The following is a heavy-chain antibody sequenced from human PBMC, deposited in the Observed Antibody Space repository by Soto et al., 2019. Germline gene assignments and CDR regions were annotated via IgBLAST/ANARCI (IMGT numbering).Heavy chain of an antibody. CDR3: GSSSSRDYYYGMDV. Sequence: SVKVSCKASGGTFSSYAISWVRQAPGQGLEWMGGIIPIFGTANYAQKFQGRVTITADESTSTAYMELSSLRSEDTAVYYCGSSSSRDYYYGMDVWGQGTTVTVSS. V-gene: IGHV1-69*13. CDR2: IIPIFGTA. D-gene: IGHD6-6*01. J-gene: IGHJ6*02. CDR1: GGTFSSYA.